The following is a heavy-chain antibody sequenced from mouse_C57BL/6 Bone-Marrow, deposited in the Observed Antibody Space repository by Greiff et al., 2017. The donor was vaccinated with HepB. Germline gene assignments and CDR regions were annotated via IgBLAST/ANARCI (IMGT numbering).Heavy chain of an antibody. D-gene: IGHD2-5*01. CDR2: IWSGGST. CDR3: AKYSNYVGYAMDY. V-gene: IGHV2-4*01. J-gene: IGHJ4*01. Sequence: QVQLQQSGPGLVQPSQTLSITCTVSGFSLTSYGVHWVRQPPGKGLEWLGVIWSGGSTDYNAAFISRLGISKDNSKSQVFFKMNSLQADDTAIYYCAKYSNYVGYAMDYWGQGTSVTVSS. CDR1: GFSLTSYG.